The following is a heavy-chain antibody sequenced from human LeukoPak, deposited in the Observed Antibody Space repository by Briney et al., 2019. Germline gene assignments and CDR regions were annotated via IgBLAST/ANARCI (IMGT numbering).Heavy chain of an antibody. V-gene: IGHV3-21*01. J-gene: IGHJ4*02. D-gene: IGHD4-17*01. CDR3: ARVHLNTVTTRHFDY. CDR1: GVTLSSFA. Sequence: GGSLRLSCAASGVTLSSFAMSWARQAPGKGLEWVSSISSSSSYIYYADSVKGRFTISRDNAKNSLYLQMNSLRAEDTAVYYRARVHLNTVTTRHFDYWGQGTLVTVSS. CDR2: ISSSSSYI.